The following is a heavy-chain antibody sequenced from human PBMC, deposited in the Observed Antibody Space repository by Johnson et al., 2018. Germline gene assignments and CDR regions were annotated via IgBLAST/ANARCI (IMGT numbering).Heavy chain of an antibody. V-gene: IGHV1-69*01. CDR1: GGTLKNHV. J-gene: IGHJ4*02. Sequence: QVQLVQSGAELKKXGSSVKVSCKSSGGTLKNHVISWVRQAPGQGLEWMGGIIPMSGISDYAQKFQDRLTITVDDSTSTAYMELSSLRSDDTAVYYCATEPLPGTCDFWGQGTLVVVSS. CDR2: IIPMSGIS. D-gene: IGHD1-1*01. CDR3: ATEPLPGTCDF.